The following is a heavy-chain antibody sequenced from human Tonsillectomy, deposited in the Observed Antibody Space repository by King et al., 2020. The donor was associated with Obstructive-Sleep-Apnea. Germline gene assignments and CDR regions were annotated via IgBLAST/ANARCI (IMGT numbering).Heavy chain of an antibody. J-gene: IGHJ4*02. CDR2: ILYVGDLQ. Sequence: QVQLVESGGGVVQPGRSLRLSCAASGFTFSNYGMHWVRQAPGKGLEWVAVILYVGDLQYYTDSVKGRFTISIDNSMNTLFLQMNSLSTEDTAVYYCAKEANSYTSRNYDQWGQGTLVTVSS. CDR3: AKEANSYTSRNYDQ. V-gene: IGHV3-30*18. D-gene: IGHD3-16*01. CDR1: GFTFSNYG.